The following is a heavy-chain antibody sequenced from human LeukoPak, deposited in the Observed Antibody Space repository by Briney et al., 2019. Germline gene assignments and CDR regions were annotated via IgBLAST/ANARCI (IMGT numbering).Heavy chain of an antibody. J-gene: IGHJ4*02. D-gene: IGHD1-26*01. CDR2: IYYSGST. V-gene: IGHV4-59*01. CDR3: ARHFIVGAAPYFDY. Sequence: SETLSLTCTVSGGSISSDYWSWIRQPPGKGLEWIGYIYYSGSTNYNPSLKSRVTISVDTSKNQFSLKLSSVTAADTAVYYCARHFIVGAAPYFDYWGQGTLVTVSS. CDR1: GGSISSDY.